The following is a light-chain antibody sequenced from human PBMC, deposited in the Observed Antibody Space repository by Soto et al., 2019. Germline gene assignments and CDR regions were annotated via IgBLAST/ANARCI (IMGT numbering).Light chain of an antibody. CDR3: QQYVISVT. CDR2: GAS. Sequence: EVVLAQSPGTLSLSPGERATLSCRASRTVGTTYLAWYQHKPGQAPRLLIYGASNRATGIPERFSGSGSGTDFTLTISRLEPQDSAMYYCQQYVISVTFGQGTRLEIK. J-gene: IGKJ5*01. V-gene: IGKV3-20*01. CDR1: RTVGTTY.